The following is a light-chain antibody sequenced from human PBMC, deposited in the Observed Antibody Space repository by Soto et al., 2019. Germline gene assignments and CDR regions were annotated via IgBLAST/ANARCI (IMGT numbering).Light chain of an antibody. Sequence: QSALTQPPSASGSPGQSVTISCTGTSSDVGGYNYVSWYQQHPGQAPKLMISEVSKRPSGVPDRFSGSKSGNTASLTVSGLQAADEAADYCSSFAGNNNVVFGGGTKLTVL. CDR2: EVS. CDR1: SSDVGGYNY. V-gene: IGLV2-8*01. CDR3: SSFAGNNNVV. J-gene: IGLJ2*01.